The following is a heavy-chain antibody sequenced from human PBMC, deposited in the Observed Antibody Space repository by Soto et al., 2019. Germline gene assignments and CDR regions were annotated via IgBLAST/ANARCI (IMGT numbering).Heavy chain of an antibody. CDR2: IISMFGTP. CDR1: GATFSISV. Sequence: QVQLVQSGAELKKPGSSVKVSCRASGATFSISVFNWVRQAPGQGLEWMGGIISMFGTPNYSQKFQSRVTISADESTSKVYMELTNLRSDDTAIYYCARDLVGGYVPGDYRGQGTQVTVSS. D-gene: IGHD6-25*01. V-gene: IGHV1-69*12. CDR3: ARDLVGGYVPGDY. J-gene: IGHJ4*02.